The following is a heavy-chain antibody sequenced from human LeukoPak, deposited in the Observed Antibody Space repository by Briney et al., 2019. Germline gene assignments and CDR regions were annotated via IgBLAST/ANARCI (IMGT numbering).Heavy chain of an antibody. CDR3: VRGGWELDY. J-gene: IGHJ4*02. V-gene: IGHV3-7*01. D-gene: IGHD4-23*01. CDR2: IKEDRTAD. CDR1: GFTVRDFW. Sequence: GGSLRLSCAASGFTVRDFWMAWVRQAPWKGLEWVAHIKEDRTADYYVDSVKGRFTISKDDGKNSLHLQMNSLRVEDTAVYYCVRGGWELDYWGQGTLVTVSS.